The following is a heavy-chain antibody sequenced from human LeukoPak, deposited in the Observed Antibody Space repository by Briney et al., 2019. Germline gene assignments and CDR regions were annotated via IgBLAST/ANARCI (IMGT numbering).Heavy chain of an antibody. CDR2: IIPILGIA. V-gene: IGHV1-69*04. CDR3: ARESGSYLGAFDI. CDR1: GGTFSSYA. J-gene: IGHJ3*02. Sequence: ASVKVSCKASGGTFSSYAISWVRQAPGQGLEWMGRIIPILGIANYAQKFQGRVTITAGKSTSTAYMELSSLRSEDTAVYYCARESGSYLGAFDIWGQGTMVTVSS. D-gene: IGHD1-26*01.